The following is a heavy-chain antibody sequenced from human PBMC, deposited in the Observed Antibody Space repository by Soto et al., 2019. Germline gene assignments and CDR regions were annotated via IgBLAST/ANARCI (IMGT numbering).Heavy chain of an antibody. D-gene: IGHD6-13*01. CDR2: ISYDGSNK. V-gene: IGHV3-30*18. J-gene: IGHJ5*02. CDR3: AKDGKGPYSSSWYDWFDP. CDR1: GFTFSSYG. Sequence: GGSLRLSCAASGFTFSSYGMHWVRQGPGKGLEWVAVISYDGSNKYYADSVKGRFTISRDNSKNTLYLQMNSLRAEDTAVYYCAKDGKGPYSSSWYDWFDPWGQGTLVTVSS.